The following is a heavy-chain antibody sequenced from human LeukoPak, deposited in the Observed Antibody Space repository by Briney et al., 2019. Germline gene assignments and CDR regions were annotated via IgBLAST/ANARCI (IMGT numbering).Heavy chain of an antibody. Sequence: GGSLRLSCAASGFTFSINAMNWVRQAPGKGLEWISFISGSGSDTHYADSVKGRFTISRDNSKNTLYLQVNSLRAEDTAVYYCAKEGKGSYYYFDYWGQGTLVTVSS. V-gene: IGHV3-23*01. CDR1: GFTFSINA. CDR3: AKEGKGSYYYFDY. J-gene: IGHJ4*02. CDR2: ISGSGSDT. D-gene: IGHD1-26*01.